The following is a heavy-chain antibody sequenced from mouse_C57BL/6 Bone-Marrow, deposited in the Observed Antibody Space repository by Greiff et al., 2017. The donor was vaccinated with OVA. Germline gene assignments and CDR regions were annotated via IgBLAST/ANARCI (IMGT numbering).Heavy chain of an antibody. J-gene: IGHJ3*01. V-gene: IGHV1-42*01. D-gene: IGHD1-1*01. Sequence: EVQLQESGPELVKPGASVKISCKASGYSFTGYYMNWVKQSPEKSLEWIGEINPSTGGTTYNQKFKAKATLTVDKSSSTAYMQLKSLTSEDSAVYYCARTLDSYYYGSRGFAYWGQGTLVTVSA. CDR2: INPSTGGT. CDR1: GYSFTGYY. CDR3: ARTLDSYYYGSRGFAY.